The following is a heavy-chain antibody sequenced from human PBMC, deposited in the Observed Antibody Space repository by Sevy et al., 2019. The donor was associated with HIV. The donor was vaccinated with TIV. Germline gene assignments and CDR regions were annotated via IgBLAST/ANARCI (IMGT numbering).Heavy chain of an antibody. CDR1: GFTFDGFA. CDR2: ISLNSGTI. V-gene: IGHV3-9*01. D-gene: IGHD3-9*01. CDR3: AKDRIVWLQSGYFDY. Sequence: GGSLRLSCAASGFTFDGFAMHWVRQAPGKGLEWVSGISLNSGTIGYADSVKGRFTISRDNAKNSLYLQMNSLRAEDTALYYCAKDRIVWLQSGYFDYWGQGTLVTVSS. J-gene: IGHJ4*02.